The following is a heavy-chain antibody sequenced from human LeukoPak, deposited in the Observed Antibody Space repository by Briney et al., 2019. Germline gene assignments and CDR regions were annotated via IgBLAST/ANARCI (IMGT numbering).Heavy chain of an antibody. CDR1: GFTFSSYS. J-gene: IGHJ4*02. CDR3: ARNLFNEEGSSYFFDQ. CDR2: ISQSSDRI. V-gene: IGHV3-48*04. D-gene: IGHD2-2*01. Sequence: GGSLRLSCAASGFTFSSYSMNWVRQAPGKGLEWVSYISQSSDRIYHADSVKGRFTISRDNAKNSLYLQMDSLRVEDTAVLYCARNLFNEEGSSYFFDQWGQGTLVTVAS.